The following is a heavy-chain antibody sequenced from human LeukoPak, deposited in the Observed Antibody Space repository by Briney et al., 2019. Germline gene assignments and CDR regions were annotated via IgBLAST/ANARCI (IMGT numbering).Heavy chain of an antibody. CDR3: ARDLLASEAYYYYYMDV. J-gene: IGHJ6*03. Sequence: ASVKVSCKASGYTFTGYYMQWVRQAPGQGLEWMGWINPNSGGTKYARKFQGRVTMTRDTSSSTAYMELSSLSSDDTAVYYCARDLLASEAYYYYYMDVWGKGTTVTVS. D-gene: IGHD3-10*01. CDR1: GYTFTGYY. CDR2: INPNSGGT. V-gene: IGHV1-2*02.